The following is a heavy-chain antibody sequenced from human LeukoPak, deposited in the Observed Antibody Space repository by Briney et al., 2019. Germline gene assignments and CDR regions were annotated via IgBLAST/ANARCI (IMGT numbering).Heavy chain of an antibody. CDR2: INPNSGGT. V-gene: IGHV1-2*02. D-gene: IGHD6-6*01. Sequence: GASVKVSCKASGYTFTGYYMHWVRQAPGQGLEWMGWINPNSGGTNYAQKFQGRVTMTRDTPISTAYMELSRLRSDDTAVYYCARDSGEYSSSSRRSRRNWFDPWGQGTLVTVSS. CDR1: GYTFTGYY. CDR3: ARDSGEYSSSSRRSRRNWFDP. J-gene: IGHJ5*02.